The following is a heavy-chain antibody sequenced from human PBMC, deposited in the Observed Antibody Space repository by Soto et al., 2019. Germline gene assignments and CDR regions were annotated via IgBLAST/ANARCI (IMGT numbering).Heavy chain of an antibody. CDR2: IIPIFGTA. Sequence: QVQLVQSGAEVKKPGSSVKVSCKASGGSFSSYAISWVRQAPGQGLEWMGGIIPIFGTANYAQKFQGRVTITADESTSTAYMELSSLRSEDTAVYYCARDPIVGATRDEVETDYWGQGTLVTVSS. V-gene: IGHV1-69*12. CDR1: GGSFSSYA. J-gene: IGHJ4*02. CDR3: ARDPIVGATRDEVETDY. D-gene: IGHD1-26*01.